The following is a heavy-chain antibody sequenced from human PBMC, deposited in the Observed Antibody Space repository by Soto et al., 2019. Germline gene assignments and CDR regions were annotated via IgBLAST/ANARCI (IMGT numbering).Heavy chain of an antibody. CDR2: IYYSGST. J-gene: IGHJ3*02. D-gene: IGHD3-10*01. V-gene: IGHV4-31*03. Sequence: SETLSLTCTVSGGSISSGGYYWSWIRQHPGKGLEWIGYIYYSGSTYYNPSLKSRVTISVDTSKNQFSLKLSSVTAADTAVYYCARPTLYGSGYDAFDIWGQGTMVTISS. CDR1: GGSISSGGYY. CDR3: ARPTLYGSGYDAFDI.